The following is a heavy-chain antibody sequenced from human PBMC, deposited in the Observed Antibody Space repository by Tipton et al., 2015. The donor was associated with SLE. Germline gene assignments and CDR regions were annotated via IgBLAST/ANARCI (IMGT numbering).Heavy chain of an antibody. D-gene: IGHD2-15*01. J-gene: IGHJ4*02. CDR3: ARDGYCSGVNCFPGAYFDY. CDR1: GFTFSTYA. Sequence: SLRLSCAASGFTFSTYAMYWVRQAPGKGLEWVAAISYDGTTESYADSVKGRFTISRDNSRNTLYLQMNSLRAEDTAVYYCARDGYCSGVNCFPGAYFDYWGQGAQVTVSS. V-gene: IGHV3-30*04. CDR2: ISYDGTTE.